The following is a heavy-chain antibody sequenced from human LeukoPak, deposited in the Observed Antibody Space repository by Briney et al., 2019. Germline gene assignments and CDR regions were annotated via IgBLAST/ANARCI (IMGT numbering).Heavy chain of an antibody. J-gene: IGHJ6*02. CDR2: ISSSSRYI. V-gene: IGHV3-21*01. CDR1: GFTFSSYS. D-gene: IGHD2-15*01. Sequence: GGSLRLSCAASGFTFSSYSMNWVRQAPGKGLEWVSSISSSSRYIYYADSVKGRFTISRDNAKNSLYLQMNSLRAEDTAVYYCARDEQADSTPDGMDVWGQGTTVTVSS. CDR3: ARDEQADSTPDGMDV.